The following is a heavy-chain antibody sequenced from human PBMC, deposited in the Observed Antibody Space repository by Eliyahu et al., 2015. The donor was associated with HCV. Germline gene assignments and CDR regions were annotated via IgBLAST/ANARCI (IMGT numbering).Heavy chain of an antibody. D-gene: IGHD3-22*01. CDR1: GFTFSSYG. V-gene: IGHV3-33*01. Sequence: QVQLVESGGGVVQPGRSLRLSCAASGFTFSSYGXXWVRRAPGKGLEWVAVIWYDGSNKYYADSVKGRFTISRDNSKNTLYLQMNSLRAEDTAVYYCAREYDSSGYYRISFYYYYYYMDVWGKGTTVTVSS. J-gene: IGHJ6*03. CDR3: AREYDSSGYYRISFYYYYYYMDV. CDR2: IWYDGSNK.